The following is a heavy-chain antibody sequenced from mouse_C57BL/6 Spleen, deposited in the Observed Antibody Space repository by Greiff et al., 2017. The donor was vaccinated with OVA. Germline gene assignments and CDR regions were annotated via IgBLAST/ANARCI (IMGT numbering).Heavy chain of an antibody. Sequence: VQLQQPGAELVRPGTSVKLSCKASGYTFTSYWMHWVKQRPGQGLEWIGVIDPSDSYTNYNQKFKGTATLTVDTSSRKADKQLSSLTSEDSAVYDGARAYYGSSEGVEDWGKGTLGT. D-gene: IGHD1-1*01. J-gene: IGHJ3*01. CDR3: ARAYYGSSEGVED. CDR2: IDPSDSYT. V-gene: IGHV1-59*01. CDR1: GYTFTSYW.